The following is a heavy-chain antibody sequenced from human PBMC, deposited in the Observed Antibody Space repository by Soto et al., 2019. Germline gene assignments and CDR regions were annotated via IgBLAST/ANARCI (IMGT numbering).Heavy chain of an antibody. V-gene: IGHV3-23*01. CDR3: AKEGYSAFDPTYYFDF. CDR2: ISGSGGST. J-gene: IGHJ4*02. Sequence: GGSLRLSCAASGFTFSSYAMNWVRQAPGRGLEWVSAISGSGGSTYYADSVNGRFTISRDNSKNTLYLQMNSLRAEDTAVYSCAKEGYSAFDPTYYFDFWGQGTLVTVSS. CDR1: GFTFSSYA. D-gene: IGHD5-12*01.